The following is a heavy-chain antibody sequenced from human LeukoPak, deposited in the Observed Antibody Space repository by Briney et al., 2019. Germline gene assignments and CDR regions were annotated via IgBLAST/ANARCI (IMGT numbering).Heavy chain of an antibody. CDR3: ARVPLLYYYYYMDV. J-gene: IGHJ6*03. CDR1: GFTFSSYS. CDR2: ISSSSSYI. V-gene: IGHV3-21*01. Sequence: GGSLRLSCAASGFTFSSYSMNWVRQAPGKGLEWVSSISSSSSYIYYADSVKGRFTISRDNAKNSLYLQMNSLRAEDTAVYYCARVPLLYYYYYMDVWGKGTTVTVSS. D-gene: IGHD2-15*01.